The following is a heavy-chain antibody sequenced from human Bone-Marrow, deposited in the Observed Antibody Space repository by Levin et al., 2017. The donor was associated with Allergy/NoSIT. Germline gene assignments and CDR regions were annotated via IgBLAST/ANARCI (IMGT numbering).Heavy chain of an antibody. V-gene: IGHV4-30-4*01. Sequence: NPSETLSLTCTVSGGFIRSGDYFWSWIRQSPGTGLEWIGYIHDTGDTFYNPSLKSRLTISLDTSKNQFSLKLNSVTAADTAVYFCARSQVTDADYIVSSFDIWGLGTRVTISS. J-gene: IGHJ3*02. CDR2: IHDTGDT. CDR3: ARSQVTDADYIVSSFDI. CDR1: GGFIRSGDYF. D-gene: IGHD4-17*01.